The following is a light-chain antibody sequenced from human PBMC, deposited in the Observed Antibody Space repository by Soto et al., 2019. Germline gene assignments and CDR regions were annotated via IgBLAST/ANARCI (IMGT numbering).Light chain of an antibody. CDR3: QHYGSSPPVT. J-gene: IGKJ5*01. CDR1: QSISSSY. CDR2: GAS. V-gene: IGKV3-20*01. Sequence: EIVLTQSPGTLSLSPGKIATLSCRASQSISSSYLAWYQQRPGQAPRLLIYGASSRATGIPDRFSGSGSGTDFTLTISRLEPEDFAVYFCQHYGSSPPVTFGQGTRLEIK.